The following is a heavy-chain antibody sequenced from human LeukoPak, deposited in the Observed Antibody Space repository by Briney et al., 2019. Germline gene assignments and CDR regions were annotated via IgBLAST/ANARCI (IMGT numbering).Heavy chain of an antibody. CDR3: ARDEYYDSSGYTS. J-gene: IGHJ4*02. V-gene: IGHV3-48*01. CDR1: GFTFRSYS. CDR2: ISSSGSTI. D-gene: IGHD3-22*01. Sequence: GGSLRLSCAASGFTFRSYSMNSVRQAPGKGVEGLLYISSSGSTIYYADSVKGRFTISRDNAKNSLYLQMNSLRAEDTAVYYCARDEYYDSSGYTSWGQGTLVTVSS.